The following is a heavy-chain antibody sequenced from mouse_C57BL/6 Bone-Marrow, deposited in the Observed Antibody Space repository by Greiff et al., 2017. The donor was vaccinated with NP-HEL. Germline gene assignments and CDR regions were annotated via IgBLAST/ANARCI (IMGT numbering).Heavy chain of an antibody. D-gene: IGHD1-1*01. CDR1: GYAFTNYL. Sequence: VQLQESGAELVRPGTSVKVSCKASGYAFTNYLIEWVKQRPGQGLEWIGVINPGRGGTNYNEKFKGKATLTADKSSSTAYMQLSSLTSEDSAVYFCARAYYYRLDYWGQGTTLTVSS. V-gene: IGHV1-54*01. CDR2: INPGRGGT. J-gene: IGHJ2*01. CDR3: ARAYYYRLDY.